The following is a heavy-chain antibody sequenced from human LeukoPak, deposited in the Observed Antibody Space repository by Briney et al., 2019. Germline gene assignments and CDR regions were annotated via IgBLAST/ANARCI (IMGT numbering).Heavy chain of an antibody. J-gene: IGHJ2*01. V-gene: IGHV4-4*07. CDR3: ARDLGVTGLWYFDL. D-gene: IGHD3-10*01. CDR1: GGSISSYY. Sequence: SETLSLTCTVSGGSISSYYWSWIRQPAGKGLEWIGRIYTSGSTNYNPSLKSRVTMSVDTSKIQFSLKLSSVTAADTAVYYCARDLGVTGLWYFDLWGRGTLVTVSS. CDR2: IYTSGST.